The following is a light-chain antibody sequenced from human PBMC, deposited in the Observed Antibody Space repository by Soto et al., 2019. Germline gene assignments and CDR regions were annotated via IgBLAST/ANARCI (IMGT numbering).Light chain of an antibody. J-gene: IGKJ1*01. CDR2: GAS. V-gene: IGKV3-15*01. CDR1: QSVSSN. CDR3: QQYNNWPWA. Sequence: EIVMPQSPATLSVSPGERATLSCRASQSVSSNLAWYQQKPGQAPRLLIYGASTRATGITARFSGSGSGTEFTLTIGSLQSEDFAVYYCQQYNNWPWAFGQGTKVEIK.